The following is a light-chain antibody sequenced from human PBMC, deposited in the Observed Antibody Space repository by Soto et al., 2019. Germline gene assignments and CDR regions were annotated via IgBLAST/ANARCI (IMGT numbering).Light chain of an antibody. Sequence: LLTHSPVTLSLSPGERATLSCRASQSFRGLLAWYQQKPGQAPRLLIYDAYNRATGIPPRFSGSGSGTDFTLTISSLEPEDSAVYYCQQRHRWPITFGQGTRLEIK. CDR2: DAY. J-gene: IGKJ5*01. V-gene: IGKV3-11*01. CDR1: QSFRGL. CDR3: QQRHRWPIT.